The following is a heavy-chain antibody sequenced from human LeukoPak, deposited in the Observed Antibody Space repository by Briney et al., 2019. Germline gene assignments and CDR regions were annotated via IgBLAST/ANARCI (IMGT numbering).Heavy chain of an antibody. CDR2: IYHSGST. J-gene: IGHJ4*02. CDR3: ARVVGLSGSYEGDYFDY. CDR1: GGSISSGGYY. D-gene: IGHD1-26*01. V-gene: IGHV4-30-2*01. Sequence: SETLSLTCTVSGGSISSGGYYWSWIRQPPGKGLEWIGYIYHSGSTYYNPSLKSRVTILVDRSKNQFSLKLSSVTAADTAVHYCARVVGLSGSYEGDYFDYWGQGTLVTVSS.